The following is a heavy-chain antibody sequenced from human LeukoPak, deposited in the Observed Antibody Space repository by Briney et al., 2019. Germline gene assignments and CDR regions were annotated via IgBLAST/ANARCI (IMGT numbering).Heavy chain of an antibody. CDR3: ARGSGWSKGSWFDP. J-gene: IGHJ5*02. D-gene: IGHD6-19*01. V-gene: IGHV4-34*01. CDR1: GGPFSGYY. CDR2: INHSGST. Sequence: SETLSLTCAVYGGPFSGYYWSWIRQPPGKGLEWIGEINHSGSTNYNPSLKSRVTMSVDTSKNQFSLKLSSVTAADTAVYYCARGSGWSKGSWFDPWGQGTLVTVSS.